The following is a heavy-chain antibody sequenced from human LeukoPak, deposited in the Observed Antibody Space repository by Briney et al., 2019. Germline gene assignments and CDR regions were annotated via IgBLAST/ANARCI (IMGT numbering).Heavy chain of an antibody. Sequence: ASLKVSCKASGYTFTAYYMYWVRQAPGQGLEWRGWINPNSGGTKYAQKFQDRVTLNRDTSITTAYMEVSRVRSDDTAVYYCTRLLYSSGWYPSGYWGQGALVSVSS. V-gene: IGHV1-2*02. D-gene: IGHD6-19*01. J-gene: IGHJ4*02. CDR1: GYTFTAYY. CDR3: TRLLYSSGWYPSGY. CDR2: INPNSGGT.